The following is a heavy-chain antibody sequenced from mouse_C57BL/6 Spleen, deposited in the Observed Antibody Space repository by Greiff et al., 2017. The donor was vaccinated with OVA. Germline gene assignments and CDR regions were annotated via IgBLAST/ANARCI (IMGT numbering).Heavy chain of an antibody. CDR2: INPNNGGT. CDR1: GYTFTDYY. D-gene: IGHD4-1*01. Sequence: VQLQQSGPELVKPGASVKISCKASGYTFTDYYMNWVKQSHGKSLEWIGDINPNNGGTSYNQKFKGKATLTVDKSSSTAYMELRSLTSEDSAVYYCARQGTGLDYWGQGTTLTVSS. CDR3: ARQGTGLDY. V-gene: IGHV1-26*01. J-gene: IGHJ2*01.